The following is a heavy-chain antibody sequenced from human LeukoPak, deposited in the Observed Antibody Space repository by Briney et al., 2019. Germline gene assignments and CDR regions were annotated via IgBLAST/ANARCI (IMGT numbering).Heavy chain of an antibody. CDR1: GFTFSSYA. Sequence: PGGSLRLSWAAPGFTFSSYAMSWAPRARGRGLEWVSAISGSGGSTYYADSAKGRFTISRDNSKNTLYLQMNSLRAEDTAVYYCAHKWELLRWGQGTLVTVSS. D-gene: IGHD1-26*01. CDR2: ISGSGGST. CDR3: AHKWELLR. J-gene: IGHJ4*02. V-gene: IGHV3-23*01.